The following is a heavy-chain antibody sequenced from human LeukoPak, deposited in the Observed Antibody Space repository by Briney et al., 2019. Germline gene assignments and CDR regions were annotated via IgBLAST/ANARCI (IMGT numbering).Heavy chain of an antibody. V-gene: IGHV3-21*01. Sequence: GGSLRLSCAASGFTFSSYSMNWLRQAPGKGLEWVSSISSSSSYIYYADSVKGRFTISRDNAKNSLYLQMNSLRAEDTAVYYCARGELEGLGAFDIWGQGTMVTVSS. J-gene: IGHJ3*02. D-gene: IGHD3-3*01. CDR1: GFTFSSYS. CDR2: ISSSSSYI. CDR3: ARGELEGLGAFDI.